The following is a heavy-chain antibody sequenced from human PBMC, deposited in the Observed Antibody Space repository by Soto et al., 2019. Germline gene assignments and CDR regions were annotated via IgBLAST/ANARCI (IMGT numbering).Heavy chain of an antibody. D-gene: IGHD2-21*02. CDR3: ARSIVVVTALDY. CDR1: GYTFSTYG. Sequence: ASVKVSCKASGYTFSTYGIHWVRQAPGQRLEWMGWFNTGNGDTKYSQKFQGRVTITRDTSASTAYTELSSLRSEDTAVYYCARSIVVVTALDYWGQGTLVTVSS. J-gene: IGHJ4*02. V-gene: IGHV1-3*04. CDR2: FNTGNGDT.